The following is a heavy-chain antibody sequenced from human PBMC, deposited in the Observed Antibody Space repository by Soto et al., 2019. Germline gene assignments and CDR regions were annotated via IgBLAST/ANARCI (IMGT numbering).Heavy chain of an antibody. J-gene: IGHJ5*02. CDR3: ARNGDCSSSRCNVGWFDP. CDR2: THHSGST. D-gene: IGHD2-2*01. V-gene: IGHV4-4*02. Sequence: SETLSLTCAVSGDSVSTHYWWSWVRQSPGKGLEWIGETHHSGSTHYNPSLNSRVTISVDKSKNDFSLKLTSVTAAYSAVYYCARNGDCSSSRCNVGWFDPWGRG. CDR1: GDSVSTHYW.